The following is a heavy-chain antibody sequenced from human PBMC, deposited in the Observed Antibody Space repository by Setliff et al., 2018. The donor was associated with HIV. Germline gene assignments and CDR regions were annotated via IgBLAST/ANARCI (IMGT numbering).Heavy chain of an antibody. Sequence: KPSETLSLTCTVSGGSASNSRYYWAWIRQPPGKGLEYIGSIHYNEKTYYNPSLKSRVTISVDTSKNQFSLKLTSVTAADTAVYYCARAPPGIQNDAFDVWGQGTMVTVSS. V-gene: IGHV4-39*07. J-gene: IGHJ3*01. CDR3: ARAPPGIQNDAFDV. CDR2: IHYNEKT. CDR1: GGSASNSRYY.